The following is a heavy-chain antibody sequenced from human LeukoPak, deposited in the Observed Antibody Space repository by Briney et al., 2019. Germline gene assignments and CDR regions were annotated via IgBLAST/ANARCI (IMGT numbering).Heavy chain of an antibody. J-gene: IGHJ4*02. CDR3: ARWRGSTSERSDY. CDR1: GFTFSDYW. CDR2: IKQDGSAK. Sequence: GGSLGLSCTASGFTFSDYWMTWVRQAPGKGLEWVANIKQDGSAKYYVDSVKGRFTISRDNAKNPLYLQMDSLRVEDTATYYCARWRGSTSERSDYWGQGTLVTVSS. D-gene: IGHD2-2*01. V-gene: IGHV3-7*01.